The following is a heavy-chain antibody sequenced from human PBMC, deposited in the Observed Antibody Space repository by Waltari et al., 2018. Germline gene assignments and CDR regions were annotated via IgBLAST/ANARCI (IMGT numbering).Heavy chain of an antibody. D-gene: IGHD6-19*01. V-gene: IGHV4-39*02. CDR2: SAYNGNT. Sequence: QLQLQESGPGLVKPSETLSLTCTVSGGSISSSSYYWGWIRQPPGKGLEWMGWISAYNGNTNYAQKLQGRVTMTTDTSTSTAYMELRSLRSDDTAVYYCARDVVAGTGDDYWGQGTLVTVSS. CDR1: GGSISSSSYY. CDR3: ARDVVAGTGDDY. J-gene: IGHJ4*02.